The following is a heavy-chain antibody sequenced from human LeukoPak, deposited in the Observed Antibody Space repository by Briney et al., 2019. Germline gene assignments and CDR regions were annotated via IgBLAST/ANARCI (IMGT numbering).Heavy chain of an antibody. CDR2: ISSSGSYI. V-gene: IGHV3-21*04. CDR3: ARAKPKNMVRGLIMRRESRYYFDY. Sequence: GGSLRLSCAASGFAVSVYYTSWVRQAPGKGLEWVSSISSSGSYIYYADSVKGRFTISRDNSKSTLYIQMNSLRAEDTAVYYCARAKPKNMVRGLIMRRESRYYFDYWGQGTLVTVSS. CDR1: GFAVSVYY. J-gene: IGHJ4*02. D-gene: IGHD3-10*01.